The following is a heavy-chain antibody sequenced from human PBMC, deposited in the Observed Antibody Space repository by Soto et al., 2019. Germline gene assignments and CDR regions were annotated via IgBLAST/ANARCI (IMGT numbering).Heavy chain of an antibody. CDR1: GCTFRAFD. V-gene: IGHV3-23*01. CDR2: IRGVAGST. CDR3: VKGAWLDY. J-gene: IGHJ4*02. Sequence: GGSLRVSCAAAGCTFRAFDMTWVRQAPGKGLEWVSLIRGVAGSTHYPDSVKGRFTISKDNSNNMLYLEMSSLRADDTAVYFCVKGAWLDYWGQGNMVTVSS.